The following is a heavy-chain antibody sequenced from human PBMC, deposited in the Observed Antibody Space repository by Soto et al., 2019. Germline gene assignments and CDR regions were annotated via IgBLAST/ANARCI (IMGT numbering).Heavy chain of an antibody. J-gene: IGHJ4*02. Sequence: QVQLQQWGAGLLKPSETLSLTCAVYGGSFSGYYWSWIRQPPGKGLEWIGEINHSGSTNYNPSLKSRVTISVDXXKXQXXLKLSSVTAADTAVYYCARGPRAGGWYDTGSYFDYWGQGTLVTVSS. V-gene: IGHV4-34*01. CDR2: INHSGST. D-gene: IGHD6-19*01. CDR1: GGSFSGYY. CDR3: ARGPRAGGWYDTGSYFDY.